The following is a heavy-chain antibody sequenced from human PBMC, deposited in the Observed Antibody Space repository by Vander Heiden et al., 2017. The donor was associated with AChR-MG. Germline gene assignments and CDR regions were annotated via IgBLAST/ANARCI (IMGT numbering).Heavy chain of an antibody. D-gene: IGHD6-13*01. J-gene: IGHJ6*02. V-gene: IGHV3-21*01. CDR1: GFTFSSYS. CDR2: ISSSSSYI. Sequence: EVQLVESGGGLVKPGGSLRLSCAASGFTFSSYSMNWVRQAPGKGLEWVSSISSSSSYIYYADSVKGRFTISRDNAKNSLYLQMNSLRAEDTAVYYCARDRDYSSLLGYYYGMDVWGQGTTVTVSS. CDR3: ARDRDYSSLLGYYYGMDV.